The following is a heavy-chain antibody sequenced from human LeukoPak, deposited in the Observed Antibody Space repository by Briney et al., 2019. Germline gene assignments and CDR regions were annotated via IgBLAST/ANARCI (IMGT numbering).Heavy chain of an antibody. CDR1: EYTFTGYY. D-gene: IGHD2-15*01. CDR2: INPNSGGT. J-gene: IGHJ4*02. V-gene: IGHV1-2*02. Sequence: GASVKVSCKASEYTFTGYYMHWVRQAPGQGLEWMGWINPNSGGTNYAQKFQGRVTMTRDTSISTAYMELSRLRSDDTAVYYCARETVGDYYFDYWGQGTLVTVSS. CDR3: ARETVGDYYFDY.